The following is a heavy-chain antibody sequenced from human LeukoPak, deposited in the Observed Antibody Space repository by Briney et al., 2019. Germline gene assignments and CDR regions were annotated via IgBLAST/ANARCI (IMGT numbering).Heavy chain of an antibody. J-gene: IGHJ4*02. D-gene: IGHD3-10*01. CDR2: IEDDGSEK. V-gene: IGHV3-7*04. CDR1: GFTFSDYW. CDR3: TRGLWSFDY. Sequence: GGSPRLSCAASGFTFSDYWMTWVRQAPGKGLEWVANIEDDGSEKYYVESVKGRFTISRDNAKNSLYLQMNSLRAEDTAIYYCTRGLWSFDYWGQGTLVTVSS.